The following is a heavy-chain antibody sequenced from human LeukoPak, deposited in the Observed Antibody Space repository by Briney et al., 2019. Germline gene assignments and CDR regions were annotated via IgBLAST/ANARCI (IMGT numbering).Heavy chain of an antibody. CDR1: EFTFSSYW. D-gene: IGHD3-10*01. CDR2: IKQDGSEK. V-gene: IGHV3-7*03. J-gene: IGHJ6*04. CDR3: ARDRYYGSGSYYYYYYGMDV. Sequence: GGSLRLSCAASEFTFSSYWMSWVRQAPGKGLEWVANIKQDGSEKYYVDSVKGRFTISRDNAKNSLYLQMNSLRAEDTAVYYCARDRYYGSGSYYYYYYGMDVWGKGTTVTVSS.